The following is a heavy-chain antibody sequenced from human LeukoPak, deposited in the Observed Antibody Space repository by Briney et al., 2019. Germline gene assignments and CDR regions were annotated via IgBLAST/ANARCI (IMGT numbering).Heavy chain of an antibody. J-gene: IGHJ6*02. Sequence: SETLSLTCTVSGGSISSYYWSWIRQPAGKGLEWIGYIYYSGSTNYNPSLKSRVTISVDTSKNQFSLKLSSVTAADTAVYYCARAASSYQRDYYYGMDVWGQGTTVTVSS. CDR1: GGSISSYY. CDR2: IYYSGST. D-gene: IGHD6-13*01. V-gene: IGHV4-59*01. CDR3: ARAASSYQRDYYYGMDV.